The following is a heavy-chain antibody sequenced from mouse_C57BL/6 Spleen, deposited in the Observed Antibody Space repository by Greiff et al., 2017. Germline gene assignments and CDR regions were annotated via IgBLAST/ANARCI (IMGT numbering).Heavy chain of an antibody. D-gene: IGHD2-1*01. CDR1: GYTFTDYE. CDR2: IDPETGGT. Sequence: QVQLQQSGAELVRPGASVTLSCKASGYTFTDYEMHWVKQTPVHGLEWIGAIDPETGGTAYNQKFKGKAILTADKSSSTAYMELRSLTSEDSAVYYCTRGGNYVRYAMDYWGQGTSVTVSS. CDR3: TRGGNYVRYAMDY. J-gene: IGHJ4*01. V-gene: IGHV1-15*01.